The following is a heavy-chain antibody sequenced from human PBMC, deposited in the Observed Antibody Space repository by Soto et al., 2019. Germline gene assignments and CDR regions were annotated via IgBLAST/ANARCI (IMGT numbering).Heavy chain of an antibody. Sequence: GGSLRLSCVGSGFTFSDYYMIWTRQAPGKGLEWVSDISGGGATMHYADSVKGRFTISRDNAKNSLYLQMNSLRAEDTAVYYCARSWYDFWSGYPDYWGQGTLVTVSS. CDR3: ARSWYDFWSGYPDY. V-gene: IGHV3-11*04. CDR1: GFTFSDYY. CDR2: ISGGGATM. J-gene: IGHJ4*02. D-gene: IGHD3-3*01.